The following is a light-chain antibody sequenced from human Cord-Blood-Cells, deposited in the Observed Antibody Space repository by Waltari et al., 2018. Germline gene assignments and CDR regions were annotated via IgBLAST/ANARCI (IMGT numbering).Light chain of an antibody. J-gene: IGKJ3*01. Sequence: DIQLTQSPSSLSASVRSRVTITCRASQLISSYLNWYQQKPGKAPKLLIYAASSLQSGVPSRFSGSGSGTDFTLTISSLQPEDFATYYCQQSYSTPFTFGPGTKVDIK. CDR2: AAS. CDR1: QLISSY. CDR3: QQSYSTPFT. V-gene: IGKV1-39*01.